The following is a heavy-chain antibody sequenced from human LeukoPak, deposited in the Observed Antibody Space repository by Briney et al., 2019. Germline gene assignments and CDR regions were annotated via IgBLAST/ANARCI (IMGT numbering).Heavy chain of an antibody. J-gene: IGHJ4*02. D-gene: IGHD5-24*01. V-gene: IGHV3-7*04. CDR1: GFTFSSYA. CDR2: IKQDGSKK. CDR3: TRVGYIDEGIDY. Sequence: GGSLRLSCAASGFTFSSYAMHWVRQAPGEGLEWVANIKQDGSKKSYVDSVKGRFTISRDNAKNSLYLQMNSLRAEDTAIYYCTRVGYIDEGIDYWGQGTLVTVSS.